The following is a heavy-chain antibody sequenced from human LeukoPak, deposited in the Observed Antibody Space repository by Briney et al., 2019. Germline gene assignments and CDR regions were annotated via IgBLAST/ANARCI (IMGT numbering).Heavy chain of an antibody. J-gene: IGHJ4*02. CDR1: GGSMSPYY. V-gene: IGHV4-59*08. CDR2: QYYSGAT. CDR3: VRFTTATFSFDY. D-gene: IGHD4-17*01. Sequence: PSENLSLTCSVSGGSMSPYYWNWIRQPPGKGLEWIGYQYYSGATDYNPSLKSRVTFSVDTSKNLFSLKLNSVTAADTAVYYRVRFTTATFSFDYWGQGALVSVSS.